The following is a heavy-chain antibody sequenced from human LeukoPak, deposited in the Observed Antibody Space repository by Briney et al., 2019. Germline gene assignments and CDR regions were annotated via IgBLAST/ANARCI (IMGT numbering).Heavy chain of an antibody. CDR3: ARYHMRDGQVD. D-gene: IGHD5-24*01. Sequence: PSETLSLTCTVSGGSISSHYWSWIRQPPGKGLEWIGYIYYSGSTNYNPSLKSRVTISVDTSKNQFSLKLSSVTAADTAVYYCARYHMRDGQVDRGQGTLVTVSS. J-gene: IGHJ4*02. CDR1: GGSISSHY. V-gene: IGHV4-59*11. CDR2: IYYSGST.